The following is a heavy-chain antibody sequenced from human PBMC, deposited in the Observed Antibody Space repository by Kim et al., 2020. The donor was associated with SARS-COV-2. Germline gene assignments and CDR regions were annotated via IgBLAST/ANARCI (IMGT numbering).Heavy chain of an antibody. J-gene: IGHJ1*01. CDR1: GFTFSCYA. Sequence: GGSLRLSCTASGFTFSCYAMSWVRQAPGKGLEWVSTISSRESGKYHHDAEYGRGSITRDRAKYNSTLQMQMKRADAEAAAVCFKGGGGTKCDTYWGEGT. CDR3: GGGGTKCDTY. V-gene: IGHV3-23*01. CDR2: ISSRESGK. D-gene: IGHD1-1*01.